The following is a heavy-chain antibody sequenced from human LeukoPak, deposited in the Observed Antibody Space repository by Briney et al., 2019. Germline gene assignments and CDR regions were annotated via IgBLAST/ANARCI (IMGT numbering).Heavy chain of an antibody. J-gene: IGHJ5*02. CDR3: ARESWGPVGP. D-gene: IGHD7-27*01. Sequence: GGSLRLSCAASGFIVSNNHMSWVRQAPGKGLEWVSLTYTDTSAYYADSGKGRFTISRDNSKNTLNLQMNSLRVEDTGVYYCARESWGPVGPWGQGTLVTVSS. V-gene: IGHV3-66*02. CDR2: TYTDTSA. CDR1: GFIVSNNH.